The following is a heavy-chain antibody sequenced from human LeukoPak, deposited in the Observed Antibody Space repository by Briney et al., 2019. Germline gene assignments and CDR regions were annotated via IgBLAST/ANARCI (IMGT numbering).Heavy chain of an antibody. CDR3: ARLETTPYYFDY. D-gene: IGHD1-1*01. CDR1: GFTVSSNY. V-gene: IGHV3-21*01. CDR2: ISSSSSYI. Sequence: GGSLRLSCAASGFTVSSNYMSWVRQAPGKGLEWVSSISSSSSYIYYADSVKGRFTISRDNAKNSLYLQMNSLRAEDTAVYYCARLETTPYYFDYWGQGTLVTVSS. J-gene: IGHJ4*02.